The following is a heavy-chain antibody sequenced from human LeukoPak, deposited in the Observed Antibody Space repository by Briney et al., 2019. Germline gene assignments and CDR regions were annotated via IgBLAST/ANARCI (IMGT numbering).Heavy chain of an antibody. CDR1: GGSFSGYY. Sequence: PSETLSLTCAVYGGSFSGYYWSWIRQPPGKGLEWIGEINHSGSTNYNPSLKSRVTISVDTSKNQFSLKLSSVTAADTAVYYCAKEAYYDSSGCPHWGQGTLVTVSS. J-gene: IGHJ4*02. CDR3: AKEAYYDSSGCPH. D-gene: IGHD3-22*01. CDR2: INHSGST. V-gene: IGHV4-34*01.